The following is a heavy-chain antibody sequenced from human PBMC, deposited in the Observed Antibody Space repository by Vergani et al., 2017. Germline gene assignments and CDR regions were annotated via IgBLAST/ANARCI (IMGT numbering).Heavy chain of an antibody. CDR1: GGTFSSYT. CDR2: IIPILCIA. Sequence: QVQLVQSGAEVKKPGSSVKVSCKASGGTFSSYTISWVRQAPGQGLEWMGRIIPILCIANYAQKFQGRVTITADKSTSTAYMELSSPRSEDTAVYYCAVTFGGVTTPDYYYYYYMDVWGKGTTVTVSS. CDR3: AVTFGGVTTPDYYYYYYMDV. J-gene: IGHJ6*03. V-gene: IGHV1-69*02. D-gene: IGHD3-16*01.